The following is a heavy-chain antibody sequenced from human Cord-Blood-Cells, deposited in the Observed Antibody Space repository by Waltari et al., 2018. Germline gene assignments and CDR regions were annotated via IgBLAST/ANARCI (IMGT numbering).Heavy chain of an antibody. CDR1: GGSFSGYY. CDR3: AAAVCSGGSCYSYFDY. J-gene: IGHJ4*02. Sequence: QVQLQQWGAGLLKPSETLSLTCAVDGGSFSGYYWSWIRQPPGEGLEWIGEINHSGSTNYNPSLKSRVTISVDTSKNQFSLKLSSVTAADTAVCYCAAAVCSGGSCYSYFDYWGQGTLVTVSS. V-gene: IGHV4-34*01. D-gene: IGHD2-15*01. CDR2: INHSGST.